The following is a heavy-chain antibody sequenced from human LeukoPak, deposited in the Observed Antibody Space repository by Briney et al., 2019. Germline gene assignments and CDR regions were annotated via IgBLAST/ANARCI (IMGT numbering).Heavy chain of an antibody. J-gene: IGHJ6*02. CDR3: AKDRDIVVVVMDV. Sequence: GGSLRLSCAASGFTFSSYGMHWVRQAPGKGLEWVAVISYDGSNKYYADSVKGRFTISRDNSKNTLYLQMNSLRAEDTAVYYCAKDRDIVVVVMDVWGQGTTVTVSS. V-gene: IGHV3-30*18. CDR2: ISYDGSNK. D-gene: IGHD2-15*01. CDR1: GFTFSSYG.